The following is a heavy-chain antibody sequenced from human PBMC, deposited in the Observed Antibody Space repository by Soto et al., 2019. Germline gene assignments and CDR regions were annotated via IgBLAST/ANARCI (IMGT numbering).Heavy chain of an antibody. CDR3: AREVSTQGRHNWFDP. V-gene: IGHV3-7*01. Sequence: GSLRLSCAASGFTFSSYWMSWVRQAPGKGLEWVANIKQDGSEKYYVDSVKGRFTISRDNAKNSLYLQMNSLRAEDTAVYYCAREVSTQGRHNWFDPWGQGTLVTVS. J-gene: IGHJ5*02. D-gene: IGHD3-3*02. CDR2: IKQDGSEK. CDR1: GFTFSSYW.